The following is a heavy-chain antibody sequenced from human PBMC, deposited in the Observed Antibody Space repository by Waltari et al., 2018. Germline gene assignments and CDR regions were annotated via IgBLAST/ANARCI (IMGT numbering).Heavy chain of an antibody. CDR3: ARGGATTLYYYYGMDV. D-gene: IGHD5-12*01. Sequence: QVQLQESGPGLVKPSQTLSLTCTVSGGSISSGSYYWSWIRQPAGKGLEWIGRIYISGSTNYNPSLKSRVTISVDTSKNQFSLKLSSVTAADTAVYYCARGGATTLYYYYGMDVWGQGTTVTVSS. V-gene: IGHV4-61*02. CDR1: GGSISSGSYY. J-gene: IGHJ6*02. CDR2: IYISGST.